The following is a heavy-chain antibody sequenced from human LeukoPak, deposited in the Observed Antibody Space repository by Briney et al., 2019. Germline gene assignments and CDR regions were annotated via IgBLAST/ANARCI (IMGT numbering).Heavy chain of an antibody. J-gene: IGHJ4*02. Sequence: ASVKVSCKVSGYTLTELSMHGVRQAPGKGLEWMGGFDPEDGETIYAQKFQGRVTMTEDTSTDTAYMELSSLRSEDTAVYYCATDYCSSTSCDHGGYWGQGTLVTVSS. CDR3: ATDYCSSTSCDHGGY. D-gene: IGHD2-2*01. CDR2: FDPEDGET. CDR1: GYTLTELS. V-gene: IGHV1-24*01.